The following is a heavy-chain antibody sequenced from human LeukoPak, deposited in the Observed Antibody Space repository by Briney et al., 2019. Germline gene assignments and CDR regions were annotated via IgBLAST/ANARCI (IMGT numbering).Heavy chain of an antibody. CDR2: VYETGSA. CDR3: ARDGVGGNWFDP. V-gene: IGHV4-59*01. D-gene: IGHD3-16*01. CDR1: GGSISSYY. J-gene: IGHJ5*02. Sequence: SETPSLTCSVSGGSISSYYWSWIRQPPGKGPEWIGYVYETGSAYYNPSLKSRVTISVDTAKNQYSLKMRSVSAADTAVYYCARDGVGGNWFDPWGQGTLVTVSS.